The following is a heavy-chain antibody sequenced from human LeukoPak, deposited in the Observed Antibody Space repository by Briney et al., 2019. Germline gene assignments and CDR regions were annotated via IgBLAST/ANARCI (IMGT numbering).Heavy chain of an antibody. CDR3: ASGGYSYGFDY. V-gene: IGHV4-30-2*01. D-gene: IGHD5-18*01. Sequence: SQTLSLTCAVSGGSISSGGYSWSWIRQPPGKGLGWIGYIYHNGNTYYSPSLKSRVTISVDRSKNQLSLKLSSVTAADTAMYYCASGGYSYGFDYWGQGTLVTVSS. J-gene: IGHJ4*02. CDR2: IYHNGNT. CDR1: GGSISSGGYS.